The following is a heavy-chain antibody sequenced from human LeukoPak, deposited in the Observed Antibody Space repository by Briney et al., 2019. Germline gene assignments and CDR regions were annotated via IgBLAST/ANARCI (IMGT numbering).Heavy chain of an antibody. Sequence: SETLSLTCTVSGGSISSGGYYWSWIRQHPGKGLEWIGYIYYSGSTYYNPSLKSRVTISVDTFKNQFSLKLSSVTAADTAVYYCAQNYDILTGYSVWGQGTLVTVSS. V-gene: IGHV4-31*03. CDR2: IYYSGST. J-gene: IGHJ4*02. CDR1: GGSISSGGYY. D-gene: IGHD3-9*01. CDR3: AQNYDILTGYSV.